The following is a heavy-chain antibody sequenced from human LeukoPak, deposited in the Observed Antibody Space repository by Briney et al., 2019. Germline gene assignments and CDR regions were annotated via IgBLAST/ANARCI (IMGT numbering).Heavy chain of an antibody. J-gene: IGHJ4*02. CDR2: IKQDGTEK. CDR3: ARAIDYGYPGGY. D-gene: IGHD4-17*01. Sequence: PGGSLRLSCVASEFTFSNFWMSWVRQAPGKGLEWVANIKQDGTEKYYVDSVKGRFTVSRDNAKNSLYLQMNSLRAEDTAAYYCARAIDYGYPGGYWGQGTLVTVSS. V-gene: IGHV3-7*01. CDR1: EFTFSNFW.